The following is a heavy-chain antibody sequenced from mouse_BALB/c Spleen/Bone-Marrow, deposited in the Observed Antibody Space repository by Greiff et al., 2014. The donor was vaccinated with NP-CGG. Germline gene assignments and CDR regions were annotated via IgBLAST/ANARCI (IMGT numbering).Heavy chain of an antibody. CDR2: IWGDGIT. Sequence: VQLQQSGPGLVSPSQSLSITCTVSGFSLTVYGVNWVRQPPGKGLEWLGMIWGDGITDYNSAFKSRLSISKDDSKSQVFLKMXXLQTDDTAKYYCAREGNYFDYWGQGTTLTVSS. V-gene: IGHV2-6-7*01. CDR1: GFSLTVYG. J-gene: IGHJ2*01. CDR3: AREGNYFDY.